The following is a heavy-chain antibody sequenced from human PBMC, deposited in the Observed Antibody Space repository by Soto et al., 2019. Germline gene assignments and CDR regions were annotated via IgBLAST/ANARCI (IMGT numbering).Heavy chain of an antibody. Sequence: SETLSLTCTVSGGSISSSSYYWGWIRQPPGKGLEWIGSIYYSGSTYYNPSLKSRVTISVDTSKNQFSLKLSSVTAADTAVYYCARSPTGHLLWFDPWGQGTLVTVS. J-gene: IGHJ5*02. D-gene: IGHD4-17*01. CDR1: GGSISSSSYY. V-gene: IGHV4-39*01. CDR3: ARSPTGHLLWFDP. CDR2: IYYSGST.